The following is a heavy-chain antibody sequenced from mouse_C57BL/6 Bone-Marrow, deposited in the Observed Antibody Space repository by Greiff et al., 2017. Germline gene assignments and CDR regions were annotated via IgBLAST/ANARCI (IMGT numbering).Heavy chain of an antibody. V-gene: IGHV1-81*01. CDR2: IYPRSGNT. CDR1: GYTFTSYG. CDR3: ARRATVVATRAWFAY. Sequence: VQLQQSGAELARPGASVKLSCKASGYTFTSYGISWVKQRTGQGLEWIGEIYPRSGNTYYNEKFKGKATLTADKSSRTAYMALRSLTSEDSAVYFGARRATVVATRAWFAYWGQGTLVTVSA. D-gene: IGHD1-1*01. J-gene: IGHJ3*01.